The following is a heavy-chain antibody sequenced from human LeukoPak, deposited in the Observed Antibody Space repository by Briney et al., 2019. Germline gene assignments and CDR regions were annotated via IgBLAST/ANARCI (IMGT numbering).Heavy chain of an antibody. Sequence: GGPLRLSCAASGLTFSSYSMNWVRQAPGKGLEWVSSISSSSSYIYYADSVKGRFTISRDNAKNSLYLQMNSLRAEDTAVYYCARAPGTKYDAFDIWGQGTMVTVSS. J-gene: IGHJ3*02. CDR1: GLTFSSYS. V-gene: IGHV3-21*01. CDR3: ARAPGTKYDAFDI. D-gene: IGHD2-8*01. CDR2: ISSSSSYI.